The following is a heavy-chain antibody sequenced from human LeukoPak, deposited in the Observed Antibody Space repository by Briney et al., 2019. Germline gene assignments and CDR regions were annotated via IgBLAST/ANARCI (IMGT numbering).Heavy chain of an antibody. CDR1: GYTFTSYG. Sequence: ASVKVSCKASGYTFTSYGISWVRQAPGQGLEWMGWISAYNGNRNYAQKLQGRVTMTTDTSTSTAYMELRILRSDDTAVYYCARVREIVGATNWFDHWGQGTLVTVSS. CDR2: ISAYNGNR. D-gene: IGHD1-26*01. V-gene: IGHV1-18*01. CDR3: ARVREIVGATNWFDH. J-gene: IGHJ5*02.